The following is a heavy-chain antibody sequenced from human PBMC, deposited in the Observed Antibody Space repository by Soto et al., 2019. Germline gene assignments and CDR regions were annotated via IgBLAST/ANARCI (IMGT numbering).Heavy chain of an antibody. CDR1: GGSISSSNYY. CDR2: IYYTEGT. V-gene: IGHV4-39*01. CDR3: VSAAKWELLFDY. D-gene: IGHD1-26*01. J-gene: IGHJ4*02. Sequence: SETLSLTCTVSGGSISSSNYYWAWIRQPPGKGLEWIGNIYYTEGTYYNPSLKSRVTISVDTSENQVSLKQFSVTAADTALYYCVSAAKWELLFDYWGQGIQVTVSS.